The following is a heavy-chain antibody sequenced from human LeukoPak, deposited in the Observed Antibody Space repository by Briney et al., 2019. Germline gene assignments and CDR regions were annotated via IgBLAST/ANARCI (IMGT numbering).Heavy chain of an antibody. CDR3: AREHYYDSSGYYPDY. CDR2: IYYSGST. J-gene: IGHJ4*02. CDR1: GGSISSSSYY. D-gene: IGHD3-22*01. Sequence: PSGTLSLTCTVSGGSISSSSYYWGWIRQPPGKGLEWIGSIYYSGSTYYNPSLKSRVTISVDTSKNQFSLKLSSVTAADTAVYYCAREHYYDSSGYYPDYWGQGTLVTVSS. V-gene: IGHV4-39*07.